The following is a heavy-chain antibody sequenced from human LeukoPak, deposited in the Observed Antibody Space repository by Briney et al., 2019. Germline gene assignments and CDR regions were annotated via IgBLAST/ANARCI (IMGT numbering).Heavy chain of an antibody. CDR1: GFSFSSYA. J-gene: IGHJ4*02. V-gene: IGHV3-23*01. D-gene: IGHD6-19*01. CDR2: ISGSGGST. CDR3: ATAYIAVAGVDY. Sequence: GGSLTLSCAASGFSFSSYAMSWVRQAPGKGLEWVSAISGSGGSTYYADSVKGRFTISRDNSKNTLYLQMNSLRAEDTAVYYCATAYIAVAGVDYWGQGTLVTVSS.